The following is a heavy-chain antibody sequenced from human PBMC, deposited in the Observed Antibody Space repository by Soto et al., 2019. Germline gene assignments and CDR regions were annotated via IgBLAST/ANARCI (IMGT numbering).Heavy chain of an antibody. J-gene: IGHJ4*02. D-gene: IGHD6-19*01. Sequence: QVQLVQSGAEEKKPGASVKVSCKASGYTFTGYAMHWVRQAPGQRLEWMGWINAGNGNTKYSQKFQGRVTITRDTSASTANRELSSLRSEDRAVYYWAGAVAVPPAFDYWGQGTLVPVSS. CDR2: INAGNGNT. CDR3: AGAVAVPPAFDY. V-gene: IGHV1-3*05. CDR1: GYTFTGYA.